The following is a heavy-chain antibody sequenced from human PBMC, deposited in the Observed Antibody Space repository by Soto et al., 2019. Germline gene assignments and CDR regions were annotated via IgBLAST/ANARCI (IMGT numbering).Heavy chain of an antibody. CDR1: GFDFSSNS. CDR2: ISDNAERL. D-gene: IGHD3-16*01. J-gene: IGHJ4*02. CDR3: VILAFGKFDY. Sequence: EVELLESAGGFVQPGGSLRLSCTASGFDFSSNSMAWVRQAPGKGLEWVSSISDNAERLLYADSVKGRFTFSRDNSKNKMYLEMDSLRAEDTALYYCVILAFGKFDYWGRGTLVIVSS. V-gene: IGHV3-23*01.